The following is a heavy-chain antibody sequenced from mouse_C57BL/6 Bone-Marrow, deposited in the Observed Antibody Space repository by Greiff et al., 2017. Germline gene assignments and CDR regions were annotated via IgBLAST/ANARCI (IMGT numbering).Heavy chain of an antibody. CDR1: GYTFTSYW. D-gene: IGHD1-1*01. V-gene: IGHV1-69*01. CDR2: IDPSDSDT. J-gene: IGHJ2*01. CDR3: ARYPYYFDY. Sequence: VQLQQPGAELVMPGASVKLSCKASGYTFTSYWMHWVKQRPGQGLEWIGEIDPSDSDTNYNQKFKGKSTLTVDKSSSTAYMQLSSLTSEDSAVYYCARYPYYFDYWGQGTTLTVSS.